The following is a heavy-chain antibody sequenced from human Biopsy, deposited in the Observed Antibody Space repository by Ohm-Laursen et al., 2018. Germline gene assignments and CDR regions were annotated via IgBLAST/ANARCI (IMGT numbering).Heavy chain of an antibody. D-gene: IGHD2/OR15-2a*01. J-gene: IGHJ6*02. CDR3: ARAPNSTGWPYYYFYGMDV. CDR1: GGSISSDY. CDR2: IYYSGST. Sequence: SETLSLTCTVSGGSISSDYWSWIRQPPGKGLEWIGYIYYSGSTNYNPSLKSRVTISVDTSKNQFSLRLNSVTAADTAVYYCARAPNSTGWPYYYFYGMDVWGQGTTVTVSS. V-gene: IGHV4-59*01.